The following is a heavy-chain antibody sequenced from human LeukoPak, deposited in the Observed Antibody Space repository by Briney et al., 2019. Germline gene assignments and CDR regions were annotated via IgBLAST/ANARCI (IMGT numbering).Heavy chain of an antibody. V-gene: IGHV4-39*07. CDR2: IYYSGST. J-gene: IGHJ4*02. CDR1: GGSIRSSYY. Sequence: LETLSLICSVSGGSIRSSYYGGWIRQPPGKGLEWIGSIYYSGSTSYKPSLKSRVTISADKSENQFSLELRSVTAADTAVYYCAITQGNYGYYFDYWGQGTLVTVSS. D-gene: IGHD4-11*01. CDR3: AITQGNYGYYFDY.